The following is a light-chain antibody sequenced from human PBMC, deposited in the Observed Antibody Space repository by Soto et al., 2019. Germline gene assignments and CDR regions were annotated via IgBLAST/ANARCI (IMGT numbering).Light chain of an antibody. V-gene: IGKV1-27*01. J-gene: IGKJ3*01. CDR3: QKYSSVPV. Sequence: DIQMTQSQPSLSASVGDRVTITCRASQGIRNFVAWYQQKPGKAPKLLIYAASTLQSGVPSRFSGSGSGTDFTLTINSLQPEDVATYSCQKYSSVPVFGPGTKVEIK. CDR2: AAS. CDR1: QGIRNF.